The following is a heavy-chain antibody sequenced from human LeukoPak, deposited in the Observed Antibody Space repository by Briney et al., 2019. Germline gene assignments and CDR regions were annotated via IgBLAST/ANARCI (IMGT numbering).Heavy chain of an antibody. D-gene: IGHD3-10*01. CDR1: GYTFTSYD. V-gene: IGHV1-8*03. J-gene: IGHJ6*03. CDR3: ARARRITMVRGVRKFYYYMDV. Sequence: ASVKVSCKASGYTFTSYDINWVRQATGQGLEWMGWMNPNSGNTGYAQKFQGRVTITRNTSISTAYMELSSLRSEDTAVYYCARARRITMVRGVRKFYYYMDVWGKGTTVTVSS. CDR2: MNPNSGNT.